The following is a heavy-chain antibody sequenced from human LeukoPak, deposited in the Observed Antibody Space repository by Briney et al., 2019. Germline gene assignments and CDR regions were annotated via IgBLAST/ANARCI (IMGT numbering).Heavy chain of an antibody. D-gene: IGHD1-26*01. Sequence: GGSLRLSCAASAFTFSRNAMHWVRQAPGKGLEWVAAIAFDGSNKFYADSVKGRFTISRDNAKNSLYLQMNSLRAEDTAVYYCATGGSYYHFDYWGQGTLVTVSS. V-gene: IGHV3-30-3*01. CDR3: ATGGSYYHFDY. CDR1: AFTFSRNA. CDR2: IAFDGSNK. J-gene: IGHJ4*02.